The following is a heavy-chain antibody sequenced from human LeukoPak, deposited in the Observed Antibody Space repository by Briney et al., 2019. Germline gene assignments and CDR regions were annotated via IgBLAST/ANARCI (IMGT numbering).Heavy chain of an antibody. CDR1: GYTFTSYG. D-gene: IGHD2-2*01. CDR3: ATGCSTNCRIDY. CDR2: IRVYNGDT. V-gene: IGHV1-18*01. Sequence: ASVKVSCKASGYTFTSYGISWVRQAPGQGLGWMGWIRVYNGDTNYAQKLQGRVTMTTDTSTSTAYMELRSLRSDDTAVYYCATGCSTNCRIDYWGQGTLVSVSS. J-gene: IGHJ4*02.